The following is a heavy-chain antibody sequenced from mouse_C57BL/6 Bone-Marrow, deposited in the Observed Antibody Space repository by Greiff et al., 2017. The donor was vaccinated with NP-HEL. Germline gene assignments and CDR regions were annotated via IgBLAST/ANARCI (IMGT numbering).Heavy chain of an antibody. CDR3: ARSIYYDYADDPFYGMAY. Sequence: EVQVVESGGGLVQPGGSLSLSCAASGFTFTDYYMSWVRQPPGKALEWLGFIRNKANGYTTEYSASVKGRFTISRDTSQSILYLQMNALRAEDSATYYCARSIYYDYADDPFYGMAYWGQGTSVTVSS. J-gene: IGHJ4*01. V-gene: IGHV7-3*01. CDR2: IRNKANGYTT. D-gene: IGHD2-4*01. CDR1: GFTFTDYY.